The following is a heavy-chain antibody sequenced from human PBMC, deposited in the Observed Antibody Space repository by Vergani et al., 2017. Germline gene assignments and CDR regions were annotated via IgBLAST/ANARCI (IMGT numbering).Heavy chain of an antibody. CDR3: ARGGRATYYYDSSGYRSGSSDY. V-gene: IGHV4-59*11. CDR1: GGSISSHY. Sequence: QVQLQESGPGLVKPSETLSLTCTVSGGSISSHYWSWIRQPPGKGLEWIGEINHSGSTNYNPSLKSRVTISVDTSKNQFSLKLGSVTAADTAVYYCARGGRATYYYDSSGYRSGSSDYWGQGTLVTVSS. CDR2: INHSGST. J-gene: IGHJ4*02. D-gene: IGHD3-22*01.